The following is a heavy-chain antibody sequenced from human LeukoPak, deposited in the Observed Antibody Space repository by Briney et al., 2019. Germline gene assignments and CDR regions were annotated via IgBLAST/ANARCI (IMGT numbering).Heavy chain of an antibody. CDR2: ISSSSSYI. CDR1: GFTFSSYS. D-gene: IGHD3-3*01. J-gene: IGHJ4*02. CDR3: ARNSSNFWSGYYKPFDY. Sequence: KPGGSMRLSCAASGFTFSSYSMNWVRQAPGKGLEWVSSISSSSSYIYYADSVKGRFTISRDNAKNSLYLQMNSLRAEDTAVYYCARNSSNFWSGYYKPFDYWGQGTLVTVSS. V-gene: IGHV3-21*01.